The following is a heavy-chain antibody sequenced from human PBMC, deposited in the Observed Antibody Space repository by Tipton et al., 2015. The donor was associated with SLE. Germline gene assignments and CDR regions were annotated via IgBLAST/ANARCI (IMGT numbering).Heavy chain of an antibody. CDR1: AGPISTGSYY. Sequence: TLSLTCAVSAGPISTGSYYWRWYPYPAGKGLEWIGRIYISGSTNYNPSLKSRVTMSVDTSKNQFSLKVSSVTAADTAIYYCARSYYDFWSGSVRGYFDYWGQGTLLTVSS. CDR3: ARSYYDFWSGSVRGYFDY. V-gene: IGHV4-61*02. CDR2: IYISGST. D-gene: IGHD3-3*01. J-gene: IGHJ4*02.